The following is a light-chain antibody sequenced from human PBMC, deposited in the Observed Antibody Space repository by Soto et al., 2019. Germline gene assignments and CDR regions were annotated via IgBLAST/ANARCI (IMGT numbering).Light chain of an antibody. CDR2: LGS. J-gene: IGKJ3*01. CDR3: MQAQQTPFT. CDR1: QSLLHSNGYNY. V-gene: IGKV2-28*01. Sequence: DIVMTQSPLSLPVTPGEPASISCRSSQSLLHSNGYNYLDWYLQKPGQSPQLLIYLGSNRASGVTGRFSGSGSGTDFTLRISRVEAEDVGVYYCMQAQQTPFTFGPGTKVDIK.